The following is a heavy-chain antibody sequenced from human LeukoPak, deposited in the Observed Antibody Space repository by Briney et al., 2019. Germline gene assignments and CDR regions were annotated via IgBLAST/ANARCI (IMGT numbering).Heavy chain of an antibody. V-gene: IGHV3-20*04. CDR3: ARAVWFGEFADAFDI. Sequence: PGGSLRLSCAASGFTFDDYGMSWVRQAPGKGLEWVSGINWNGGSTGYADSVKGRFTISRDNAKNSLYLQMNSLRAEDTALYYCARAVWFGEFADAFDIWGQGTMVTVSS. CDR2: INWNGGST. CDR1: GFTFDDYG. D-gene: IGHD3-10*01. J-gene: IGHJ3*02.